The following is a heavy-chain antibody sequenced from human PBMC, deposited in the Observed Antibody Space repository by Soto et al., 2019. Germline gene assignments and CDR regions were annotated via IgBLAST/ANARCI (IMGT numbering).Heavy chain of an antibody. V-gene: IGHV1-69*01. Sequence: QVQLVQSGAEVKKPGSSVKVSCKASGGTFSSYSINWVRQAPGQGLEWMGGIIPIFGTANYAQKFQGRVTLTADESTSTAHMELSSLRNEDTAVYYCARPLQLWPGGWYFDLWGRGTLVTVSS. J-gene: IGHJ2*01. CDR1: GGTFSSYS. CDR2: IIPIFGTA. CDR3: ARPLQLWPGGWYFDL. D-gene: IGHD3-16*01.